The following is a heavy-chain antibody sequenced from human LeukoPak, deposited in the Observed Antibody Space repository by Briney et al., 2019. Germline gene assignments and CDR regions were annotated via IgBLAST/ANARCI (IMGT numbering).Heavy chain of an antibody. CDR1: VYTFTVYY. J-gene: IGHJ4*02. Sequence: ASVTVSFTTSVYTFTVYYMHWVRQAPGQGGEWMGWINPNTGGTNYAQKFQGRVTITSDTSISTAYMELSSLKSDDTAMYYCARAPMIVVVFPPRLDFWGQGTLVTVSS. CDR3: ARAPMIVVVFPPRLDF. CDR2: INPNTGGT. V-gene: IGHV1-2*02. D-gene: IGHD3-22*01.